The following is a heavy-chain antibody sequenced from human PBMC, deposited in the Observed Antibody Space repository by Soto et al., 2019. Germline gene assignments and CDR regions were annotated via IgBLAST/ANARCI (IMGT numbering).Heavy chain of an antibody. CDR3: AKGGRGGYDYIDY. CDR2: ISYDGTNK. J-gene: IGHJ4*02. D-gene: IGHD5-12*01. V-gene: IGHV3-30*18. CDR1: GVTFRSSG. Sequence: GGSLRLCCSASGVTFRSSGLHWVRQAPGKGLEWVAVISYDGTNKYYADSGKGRFTISRDNSKNTLYLQMNSLRAEDTAVYYCAKGGRGGYDYIDYWGQGTLVTVSS.